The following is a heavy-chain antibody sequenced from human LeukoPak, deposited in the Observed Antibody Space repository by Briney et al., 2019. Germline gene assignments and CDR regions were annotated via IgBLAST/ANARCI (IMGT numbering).Heavy chain of an antibody. D-gene: IGHD1-26*01. V-gene: IGHV3-7*01. J-gene: IGHJ4*02. CDR2: IKQDGSEK. Sequence: SGGSLRLSCAASGFTYSSYWMSWVRQAPGKGLEWVANIKQDGSEKYYVDSVKGRFTISRDNAKNSLYLQMNSLRAEDTAVYYCARDGSKWELRGSDLYYFDYWGQGTLVTVSS. CDR1: GFTYSSYW. CDR3: ARDGSKWELRGSDLYYFDY.